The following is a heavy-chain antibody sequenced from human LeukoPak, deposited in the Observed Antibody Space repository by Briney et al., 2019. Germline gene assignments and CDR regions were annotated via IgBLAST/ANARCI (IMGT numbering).Heavy chain of an antibody. CDR3: ARKGGTYGYAY. D-gene: IGHD5-18*01. CDR2: IKQDGSEK. CDR1: GFTFRGYW. J-gene: IGHJ4*02. Sequence: PGGSLRLSCAASGFTFRGYWMSWVRQPPGKGLWWVDNIKQDGSEKYYVDSVKGRFTISRDNAENSLYLQMNSLRVEDTAVYYCARKGGTYGYAYWGQGTLVTVSS. V-gene: IGHV3-7*01.